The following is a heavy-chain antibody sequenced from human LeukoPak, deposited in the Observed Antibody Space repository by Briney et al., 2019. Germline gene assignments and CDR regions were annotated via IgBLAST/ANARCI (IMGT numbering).Heavy chain of an antibody. V-gene: IGHV3-30*02. D-gene: IGHD3-10*01. J-gene: IGHJ4*02. CDR2: IRYDGSKK. CDR1: GFTFSSHG. Sequence: TGGSLRLSCAVSGFTFSSHGMHWVRQAPGKGLEWVAFIRYDGSKKYYADSVKGRFTISRDNSKNTLYLQMNSLRPEDTAVYYCVRVSRGSGGYFDYWGQGTLVTVSS. CDR3: VRVSRGSGGYFDY.